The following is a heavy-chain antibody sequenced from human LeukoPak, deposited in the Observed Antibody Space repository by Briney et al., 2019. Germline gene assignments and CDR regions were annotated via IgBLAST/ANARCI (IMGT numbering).Heavy chain of an antibody. V-gene: IGHV3-48*03. CDR2: ISDVGTTQ. CDR3: ARDRSKLTAYDDALDM. D-gene: IGHD3-9*01. J-gene: IGHJ3*02. CDR1: GFTFSSYE. Sequence: GGSLRLSCAASGFTFSSYELNWVRQAPGKGLEWVSYISDVGTTQHYADSVKGRFTISRDNVKNSVFLQMKSLTAEDTAVYYCARDRSKLTAYDDALDMWGQGTMVIVSS.